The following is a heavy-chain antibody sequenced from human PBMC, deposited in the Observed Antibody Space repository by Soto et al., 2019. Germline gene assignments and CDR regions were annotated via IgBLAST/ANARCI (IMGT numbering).Heavy chain of an antibody. J-gene: IGHJ5*02. CDR2: IYWDDDK. CDR3: AHIPSYYQYDWFDP. Sequence: QITLKESGPTLVKPTQTLTLTCTFSGFSLTTRGVGVGWIRQPPGKALECLALIYWDDDKRYSPSLQSRLSISKDTSKDQVVLTMTNMHPADTATYYCAHIPSYYQYDWFDPWGQGTLVSVSS. CDR1: GFSLTTRGVG. D-gene: IGHD3-10*01. V-gene: IGHV2-5*02.